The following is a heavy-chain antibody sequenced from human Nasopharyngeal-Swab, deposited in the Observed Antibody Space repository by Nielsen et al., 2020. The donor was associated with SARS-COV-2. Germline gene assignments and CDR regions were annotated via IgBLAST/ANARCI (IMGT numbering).Heavy chain of an antibody. D-gene: IGHD2-21*02. Sequence: SVKVSCKASGGTYSIYAISWVRQAPGHGPEWMGGIIPIFGTSNYSQKFQGRVTITADEFTSTAYMELSSLRSVDTAVYYCARMHCGGDCYSRDEDAFDLWGQGTLVTVSS. J-gene: IGHJ3*01. CDR3: ARMHCGGDCYSRDEDAFDL. CDR2: IIPIFGTS. V-gene: IGHV1-69*13. CDR1: GGTYSIYA.